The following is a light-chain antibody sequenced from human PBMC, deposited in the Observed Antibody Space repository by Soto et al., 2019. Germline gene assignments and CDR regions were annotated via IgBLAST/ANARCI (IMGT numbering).Light chain of an antibody. CDR1: QNINTW. CDR2: KAS. V-gene: IGKV1-5*03. J-gene: IGKJ2*03. Sequence: DIQLTQSPSTLSASVGDRVTITCRASQNINTWLAGYQQKPGKAPKVLIYKASSLESGVPSRFSGSGYGTEFPLTIRSLQPDDFASYYCQQYNHYYSFGQGTKLEMK. CDR3: QQYNHYYS.